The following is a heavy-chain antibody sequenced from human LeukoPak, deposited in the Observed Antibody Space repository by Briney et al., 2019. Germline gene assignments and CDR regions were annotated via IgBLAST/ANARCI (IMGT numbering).Heavy chain of an antibody. D-gene: IGHD5-24*01. V-gene: IGHV1-69*05. CDR2: IIPLSGTA. CDR1: GGTFSRYA. Sequence: GSSVRVSCKASGGTFSRYAVSWLRQAPGQGLEWMGGIIPLSGTAKYAERFQGRVTFTTDESTTTVYMDMTTLRSEDTAVYFCARGPRDGYSLMPYYFDYWGHGTRVIVSS. J-gene: IGHJ4*01. CDR3: ARGPRDGYSLMPYYFDY.